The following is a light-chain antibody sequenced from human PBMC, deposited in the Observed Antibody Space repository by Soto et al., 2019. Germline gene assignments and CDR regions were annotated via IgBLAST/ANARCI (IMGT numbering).Light chain of an antibody. J-gene: IGLJ3*02. V-gene: IGLV2-8*01. CDR2: EGN. CDR3: QSYDSGVV. Sequence: QSALTQPPSASGSPGQSVTISCTGTSSDVGGYNYVSWYQQHPGKAPKLMIYEGNQRPSGVPDRFSGSVDSSSTSASLTISGLKAEDEADYYCQSYDSGVVFGGGTKVTVL. CDR1: SSDVGGYNY.